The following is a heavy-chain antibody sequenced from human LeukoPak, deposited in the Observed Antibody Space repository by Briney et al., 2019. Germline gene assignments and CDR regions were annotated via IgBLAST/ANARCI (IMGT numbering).Heavy chain of an antibody. J-gene: IGHJ4*02. CDR1: GFTFSDYY. Sequence: GGSLRLSCAASGFTFSDYYMSWIRQAPGKGLEWVSYISSSGSTIYYADSVKGRFTISRDNAKNSLYLQMNSLRAEDTAVYYRARGNYYDSSGYYSFDYWGQGTLVTVSS. CDR2: ISSSGSTI. CDR3: ARGNYYDSSGYYSFDY. V-gene: IGHV3-11*01. D-gene: IGHD3-22*01.